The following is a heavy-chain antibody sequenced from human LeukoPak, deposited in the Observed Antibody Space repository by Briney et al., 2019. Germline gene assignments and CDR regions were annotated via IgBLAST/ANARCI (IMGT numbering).Heavy chain of an antibody. J-gene: IGHJ4*02. CDR1: GFTFGNYG. V-gene: IGHV3-30*18. Sequence: GGSLRLSCAVSGFTFGNYGMHWVRQAPGKGLEWVAMISSDGSNSYYGDSVKGRFTVSRDNSKNTLYLQMKSLRAGDTAVYYCAKGSYYYDSSVAQYWGQGTLVTVSS. CDR3: AKGSYYYDSSVAQY. D-gene: IGHD3-22*01. CDR2: ISSDGSNS.